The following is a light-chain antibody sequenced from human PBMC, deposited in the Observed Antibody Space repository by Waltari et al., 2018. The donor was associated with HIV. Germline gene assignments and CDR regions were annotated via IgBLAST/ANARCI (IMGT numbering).Light chain of an antibody. CDR2: DTS. CDR1: QRVSSY. CDR3: QQRSNWSIT. Sequence: EIVLIQSPATLSLSPGERATLSCRASQRVSSYLAWYDQKPGQSPRLLLYDTSTTATGIPARFSGSSSATDVTLTITSLEPEDSAVYYCQQRSNWSITFGQGTRLEIK. V-gene: IGKV3-11*01. J-gene: IGKJ5*01.